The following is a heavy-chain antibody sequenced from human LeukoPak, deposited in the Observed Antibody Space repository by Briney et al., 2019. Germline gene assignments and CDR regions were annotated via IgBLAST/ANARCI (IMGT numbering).Heavy chain of an antibody. J-gene: IGHJ5*02. Sequence: ESGPTLVKPTQTHTLTCTFSGFSLSTSGEAVGWIRQPPGKALEWLALIYWNDDKRYGPSLKSRLTITKDTSKNQVVLTMTNMDPVDTATYYCSQRGGPWGQGTLVTVSS. D-gene: IGHD2-15*01. V-gene: IGHV2-5*01. CDR2: IYWNDDK. CDR1: GFSLSTSGEA. CDR3: SQRGGP.